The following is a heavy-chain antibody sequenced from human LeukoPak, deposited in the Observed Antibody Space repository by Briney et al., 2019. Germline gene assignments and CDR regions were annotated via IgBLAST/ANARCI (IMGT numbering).Heavy chain of an antibody. J-gene: IGHJ6*02. V-gene: IGHV4-39*01. CDR3: ARSMVRGVLSGMDV. CDR1: GGSISSSSYY. Sequence: SETLSLTCTVSGGSISSSSYYWGWIRQPPEKGLEWIGSIYYSGSTYYNPSLKSRVTISVDTSKNQFSLKLSSVTAADTAVYYCARSMVRGVLSGMDVWGQGTTVTVSS. D-gene: IGHD3-10*01. CDR2: IYYSGST.